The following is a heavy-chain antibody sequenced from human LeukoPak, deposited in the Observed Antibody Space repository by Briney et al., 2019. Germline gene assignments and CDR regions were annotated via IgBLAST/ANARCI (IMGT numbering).Heavy chain of an antibody. Sequence: ASVKVSCKASGGTFSSYAISWVRQAPGQGLEWMGGTIPIFGTANYAQKFQGRVTITADESTSTAYMELSSLRSEDTAVYYCARSYYYDSSGYYEDYWGQGTLVTVSS. CDR3: ARSYYYDSSGYYEDY. D-gene: IGHD3-22*01. CDR2: TIPIFGTA. CDR1: GGTFSSYA. V-gene: IGHV1-69*13. J-gene: IGHJ4*02.